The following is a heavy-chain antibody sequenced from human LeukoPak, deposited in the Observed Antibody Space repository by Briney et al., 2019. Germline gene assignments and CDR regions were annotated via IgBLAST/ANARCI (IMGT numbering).Heavy chain of an antibody. D-gene: IGHD3-22*01. CDR1: GFTFSSYE. CDR3: ARGASYYGSSGLSGDY. V-gene: IGHV3-48*03. J-gene: IGHJ4*02. CDR2: IRSCGSTI. Sequence: GGSLRLACAASGFTFSSYEMNWVRQAPGRGRGWVSYIRSCGSTIYYADAVKGRFTISRDNAKNSLYLQMNSLRAEDTAVYYCARGASYYGSSGLSGDYWGQGTLVTVSS.